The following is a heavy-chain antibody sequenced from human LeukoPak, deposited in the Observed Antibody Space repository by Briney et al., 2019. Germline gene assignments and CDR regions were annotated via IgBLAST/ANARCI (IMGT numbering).Heavy chain of an antibody. CDR1: GFTFSDHY. CDR2: ISTSGTTI. Sequence: GGSLRLSCAASGFTFSDHYMSWIRQAPGKELEWLSYISTSGTTIHYTDSVKGRFTISRDNAKNSLYLQMNRLRAEDTAVYYCARGAGPLFDPWGQGTLVTVSS. V-gene: IGHV3-11*01. CDR3: ARGAGPLFDP. J-gene: IGHJ5*02.